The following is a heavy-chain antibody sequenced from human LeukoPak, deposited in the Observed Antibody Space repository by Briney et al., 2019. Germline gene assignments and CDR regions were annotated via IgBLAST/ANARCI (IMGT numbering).Heavy chain of an antibody. D-gene: IGHD3-22*01. V-gene: IGHV3-30-3*01. CDR1: GFTFSSYA. CDR3: ARDDWEYSSGYSPMDY. J-gene: IGHJ4*02. Sequence: GGSLRLSCAASGFTFSSYAMHWVRQAPGKGLEWVAVISYDGSNKYYADSVKGRFTISRDNSKNALYLQMNSLRAEDTAVYYCARDDWEYSSGYSPMDYWGQGTLVTVSS. CDR2: ISYDGSNK.